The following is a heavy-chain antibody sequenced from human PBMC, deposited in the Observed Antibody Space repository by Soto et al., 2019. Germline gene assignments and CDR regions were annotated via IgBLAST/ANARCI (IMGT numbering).Heavy chain of an antibody. CDR3: ARGPRWCRGGGCSVTGDAYDI. CDR1: GFIVSDTY. D-gene: IGHD2-8*02. J-gene: IGHJ3*02. Sequence: EVQLVESGGGLVQPGGSLRLSCTASGFIVSDTYVNWVRQAPGKGLEWVSVISNRGDTHYADSVRGRFSLSRDISDNTLHLQMNNLRVEDTAVYCCARGPRWCRGGGCSVTGDAYDIWGEGTMVTVSS. V-gene: IGHV3-66*01. CDR2: ISNRGDT.